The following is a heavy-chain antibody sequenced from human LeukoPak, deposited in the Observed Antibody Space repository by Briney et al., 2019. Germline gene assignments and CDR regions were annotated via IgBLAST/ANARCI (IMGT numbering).Heavy chain of an antibody. Sequence: PETLSLTCTVSCGSISSYYGSWSRQPPGKVLEWIGYIYYSGSTNYNPSLKSRVTISVDTSKNQFSLKLSSVTAADTAVYYCARSYYDLWNGFYYFDYWGQGTLVTVSS. J-gene: IGHJ4*02. CDR2: IYYSGST. CDR1: CGSISSYY. D-gene: IGHD3/OR15-3a*01. CDR3: ARSYYDLWNGFYYFDY. V-gene: IGHV4-59*12.